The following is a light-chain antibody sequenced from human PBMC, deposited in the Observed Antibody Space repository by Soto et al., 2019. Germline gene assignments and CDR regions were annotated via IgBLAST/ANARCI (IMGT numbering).Light chain of an antibody. CDR3: SSYAGRNNLV. J-gene: IGLJ2*01. CDR1: SSDVGGYNY. V-gene: IGLV2-8*01. CDR2: EVS. Sequence: QSVLTPAPSASGSPGQSVTISCTGTSSDVGGYNYVSWYQQHPGKAPKLMIYEVSKRPSGVPDRFSGSKSGNTASLTVSGLQAEDEADYYCSSYAGRNNLVFGGGTKLTVL.